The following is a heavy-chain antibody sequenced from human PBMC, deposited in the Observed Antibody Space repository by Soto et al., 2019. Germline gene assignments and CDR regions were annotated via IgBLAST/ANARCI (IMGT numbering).Heavy chain of an antibody. J-gene: IGHJ6*02. CDR1: GFTFSSYG. V-gene: IGHV3-33*01. CDR2: IWHDGSNK. D-gene: IGHD4-17*01. CDR3: ARDSTSRGATTVTIRLYYYYGMDV. Sequence: TGGSLRLSCAASGFTFSSYGMHWVRQAPGKGLEWVAVIWHDGSNKYYADSVKGRFTISRDNSKNTLYLQMNSLRAEDTAVYYCARDSTSRGATTVTIRLYYYYGMDVWGQGTTVTVSS.